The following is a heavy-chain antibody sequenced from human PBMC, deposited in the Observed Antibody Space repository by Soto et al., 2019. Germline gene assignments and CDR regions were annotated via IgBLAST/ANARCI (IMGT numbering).Heavy chain of an antibody. J-gene: IGHJ4*02. Sequence: QVRLVQSGAEVKKPGASVKVSCKASGYTFTSYAMHWVRQAPGQRLEWMGWINAGNGNTKYSQKFQGRVTITRDTPPSTGYMELSSLRSEDTAVYYCASDSSSAGVGYWGQGTLFTVSS. V-gene: IGHV1-3*01. D-gene: IGHD6-6*01. CDR2: INAGNGNT. CDR3: ASDSSSAGVGY. CDR1: GYTFTSYA.